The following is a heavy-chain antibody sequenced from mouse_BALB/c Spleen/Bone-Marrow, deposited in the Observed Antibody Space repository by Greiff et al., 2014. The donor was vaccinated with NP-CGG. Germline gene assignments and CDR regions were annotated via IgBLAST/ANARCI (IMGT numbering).Heavy chain of an antibody. V-gene: IGHV14-3*02. CDR2: IDPANGNT. CDR3: AAYCYGSSYGFAY. J-gene: IGHJ3*01. Sequence: DVQLQESGAELVKPGASVKLSCTASGFNIKDTYMHWVKQRPEQGLEWIGRIDPANGNTKYDPKFQGKATITADTSSNTAYLQLRSLTSEDTAVYYCAAYCYGSSYGFAYWGQGTLVTVSA. CDR1: GFNIKDTY. D-gene: IGHD1-1*01.